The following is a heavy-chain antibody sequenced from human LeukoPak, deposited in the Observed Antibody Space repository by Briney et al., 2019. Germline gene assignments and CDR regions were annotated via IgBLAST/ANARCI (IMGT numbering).Heavy chain of an antibody. CDR2: ISSDGRTT. J-gene: IGHJ5*02. D-gene: IGHD2-2*01. CDR1: GFTFSSYW. V-gene: IGHV3-74*01. Sequence: GGSLRLSCAASGFTFSSYWMHWVRQAPGKGLVWVARISSDGRTTSYADSVEGRFTISRDNAENTLSLKMNSLRVEDTAVYFCARGYCSSSSCFSRFADHWGQGTLVAVSS. CDR3: ARGYCSSSSCFSRFADH.